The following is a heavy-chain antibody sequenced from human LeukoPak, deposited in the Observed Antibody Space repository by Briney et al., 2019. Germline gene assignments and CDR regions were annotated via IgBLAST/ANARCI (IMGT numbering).Heavy chain of an antibody. J-gene: IGHJ6*03. CDR1: GGSISSYY. D-gene: IGHD3-10*01. V-gene: IGHV4-59*01. CDR3: ARTYYYGSGSYYAHGGYYYYYMDV. Sequence: PSETLSLTCTVSGGSISSYYWSWIRQPPGKGLEWIGFIFYSGTTNYNPSLKSRVTISVDTSKNQFSLKLSSVTAADTAVYYCARTYYYGSGSYYAHGGYYYYYMDVWGKGTTVTVSS. CDR2: IFYSGTT.